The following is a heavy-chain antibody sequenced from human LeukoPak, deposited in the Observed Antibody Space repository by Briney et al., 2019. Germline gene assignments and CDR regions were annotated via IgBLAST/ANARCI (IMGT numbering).Heavy chain of an antibody. V-gene: IGHV4-39*07. Sequence: SETLSLTCTVSGGSISSSSYYSGGWIRQPPGKGREWIGEISHSGSTNYNPSLKSRVTISVDTSKNQFSLKLSSVTAADTAVYYCARGGSPYYYDSSGYYFLDYWGQGTLVTVSS. CDR1: GGSISSSSYY. D-gene: IGHD3-22*01. CDR3: ARGGSPYYYDSSGYYFLDY. CDR2: ISHSGST. J-gene: IGHJ4*02.